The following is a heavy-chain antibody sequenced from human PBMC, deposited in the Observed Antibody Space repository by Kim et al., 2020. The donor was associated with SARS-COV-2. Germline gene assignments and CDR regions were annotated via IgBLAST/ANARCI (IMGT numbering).Heavy chain of an antibody. CDR1: GYSFASHR. CDR3: ARIEFGTYSGYDY. CDR2: IYPGDSGT. Sequence: GESLKISRQGSGYSFASHRIGWMRQMPGKGLEWMGSIYPGDSGTTYTPSFQGHVTISVDRADNTAYLHWNSLKASDTATYYCARIEFGTYSGYDYWGQGT. V-gene: IGHV5-51*01. J-gene: IGHJ4*01. D-gene: IGHD5-12*01.